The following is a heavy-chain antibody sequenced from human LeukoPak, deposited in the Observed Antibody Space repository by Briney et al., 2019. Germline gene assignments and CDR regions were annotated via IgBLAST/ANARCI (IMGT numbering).Heavy chain of an antibody. CDR3: ATSIQLWSGNFDY. Sequence: GSLRLCCATSGLTLSSYERKSVRQARGKGLEWVSYISSSGSTLYYADSVKGRVTSSRDNDKNSLYLQMNSLRAEDTAVYYCATSIQLWSGNFDYWGQGTLVTVSS. CDR1: GLTLSSYE. CDR2: ISSSGSTL. V-gene: IGHV3-48*03. D-gene: IGHD5-18*01. J-gene: IGHJ4*02.